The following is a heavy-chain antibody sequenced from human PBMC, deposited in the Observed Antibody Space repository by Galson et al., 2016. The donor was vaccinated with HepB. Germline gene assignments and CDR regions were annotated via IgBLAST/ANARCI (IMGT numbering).Heavy chain of an antibody. V-gene: IGHV3-21*01. D-gene: IGHD2-15*01. CDR2: IKNSNSDV. Sequence: SLRLSCAASGFTFSTYTLNWVRQAPGKGLEWVSSIKNSNSDVYYEDSVKGRFTISRDNAENSLYLQMNSLRAEDTAVYYCARDTKGRVEVVVAANYYYYYGMDVWGQGTTVTVAS. J-gene: IGHJ6*02. CDR1: GFTFSTYT. CDR3: ARDTKGRVEVVVAANYYYYYGMDV.